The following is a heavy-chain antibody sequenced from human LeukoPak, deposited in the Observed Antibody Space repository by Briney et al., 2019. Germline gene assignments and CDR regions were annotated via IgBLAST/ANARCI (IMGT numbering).Heavy chain of an antibody. V-gene: IGHV3-33*01. J-gene: IGHJ4*01. Sequence: GGSLRPSFTASGFIYSHYVSHGVRQAPGKGLEWVAVIWSDGSNRFYAGSVKGRFTISRDNSQNTLFLQMNSLRAEDTAMYYCARDAQRGFDYVISLEYWGHGTLVTVSS. CDR3: ARDAQRGFDYVISLEY. D-gene: IGHD4-17*01. CDR1: GFIYSHYV. CDR2: IWSDGSNR.